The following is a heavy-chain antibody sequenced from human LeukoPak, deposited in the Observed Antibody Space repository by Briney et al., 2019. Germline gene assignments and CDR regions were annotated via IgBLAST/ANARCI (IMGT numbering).Heavy chain of an antibody. J-gene: IGHJ5*02. Sequence: ASVKVSCKASGGTFSSYAISWVRQAPGQGLEWMGGIIPIFGTANYAQKFQGRVTITADESASTAYMELGSLRSEDTAVYYCASGTWGRTETFDPWGQGTLVTVSS. CDR2: IIPIFGTA. D-gene: IGHD3-16*01. V-gene: IGHV1-69*13. CDR3: ASGTWGRTETFDP. CDR1: GGTFSSYA.